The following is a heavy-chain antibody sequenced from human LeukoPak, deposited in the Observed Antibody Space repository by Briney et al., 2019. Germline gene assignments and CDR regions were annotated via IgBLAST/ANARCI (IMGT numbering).Heavy chain of an antibody. J-gene: IGHJ4*02. D-gene: IGHD3-22*01. CDR2: IRYDGSNK. CDR3: ARGGSSGYYEAHY. Sequence: PGGSVRLSCAASRFTFNKYGMHWVRQAPGKRLEWVAFIRYDGSNKYYADSVKGRFTISRDNSKNTLYLQMNSLRAEDTAVYYCARGGSSGYYEAHYWGQGTLVTVSS. CDR1: RFTFNKYG. V-gene: IGHV3-30*02.